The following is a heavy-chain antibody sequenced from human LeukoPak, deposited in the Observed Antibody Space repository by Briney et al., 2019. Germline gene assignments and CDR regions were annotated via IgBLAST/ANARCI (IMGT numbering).Heavy chain of an antibody. CDR1: GFTFSSYG. J-gene: IGHJ4*02. CDR2: ISGSGTSYI. D-gene: IGHD2-2*01. CDR3: ARDRDQLDY. Sequence: GGSLRLSCAASGFTFSSYGTHWVRQAPGKGLEWVSSISGSGTSYIYYADSVKGRFTISRDNAKNSLFLQMNSLRAEDTAVYYCARDRDQLDYWGQGTLVTVSS. V-gene: IGHV3-21*01.